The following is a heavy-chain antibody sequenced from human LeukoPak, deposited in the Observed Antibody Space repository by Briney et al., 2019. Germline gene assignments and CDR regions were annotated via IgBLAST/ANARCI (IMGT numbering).Heavy chain of an antibody. J-gene: IGHJ6*03. CDR3: ARVNYYMDV. CDR2: INSDGSST. CDR1: GFTFRDYD. Sequence: GGSLRLSCAASGFTFRDYDMNWVRQAPGKGLEWVSFINSDGSSTFYADSVKGRFTISRDNAKNSVYLQLNSLRAEDTAVYYCARVNYYMDVWGKGTTVTVSS. V-gene: IGHV3-21*01.